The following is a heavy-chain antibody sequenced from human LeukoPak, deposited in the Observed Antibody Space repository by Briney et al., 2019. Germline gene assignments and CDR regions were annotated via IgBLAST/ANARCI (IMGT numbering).Heavy chain of an antibody. D-gene: IGHD1-26*01. CDR2: ISSSGSAI. CDR1: GFTFSDSY. V-gene: IGHV3-11*04. Sequence: GGSLRLSCAASGFTFSDSYMSWMRRAPGKGLDWVSYISSSGSAIHYSDSVKGRFTISRDNAKNSLYLQMNSLRAEDTAVYYCARARGSYSFDYWGQGALVTVSS. J-gene: IGHJ4*02. CDR3: ARARGSYSFDY.